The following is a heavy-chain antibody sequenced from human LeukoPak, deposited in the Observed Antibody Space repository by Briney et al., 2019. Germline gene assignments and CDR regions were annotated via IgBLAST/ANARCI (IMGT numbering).Heavy chain of an antibody. Sequence: PGGSLRLSCAASGFTFRNYVIHWVRQAPDKGLEWVAVTSSDLNLKLYADSVKGRFTISRDNSRSTLYLQMNSLRPEDTAIYYCAREGYYGSGSPPSLYFDYWGQGTLVTVSS. V-gene: IGHV3-30-3*01. CDR1: GFTFRNYV. J-gene: IGHJ4*02. CDR2: TSSDLNLK. CDR3: AREGYYGSGSPPSLYFDY. D-gene: IGHD3-10*01.